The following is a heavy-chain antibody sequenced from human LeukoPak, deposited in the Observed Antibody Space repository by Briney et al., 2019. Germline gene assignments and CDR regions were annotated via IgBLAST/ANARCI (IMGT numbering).Heavy chain of an antibody. V-gene: IGHV3-33*01. Sequence: PGGSLRLSCAASGFTFSSYGMHWVRQAPGRGLEWVAVIRYDGSNKYYADSVKGRFTISRDNSKNTLYLQMNSLRAEDTAVYYCARAGDCSSTSCYYMDVWGKGTTVTVSS. CDR1: GFTFSSYG. J-gene: IGHJ6*03. CDR3: ARAGDCSSTSCYYMDV. CDR2: IRYDGSNK. D-gene: IGHD2-2*01.